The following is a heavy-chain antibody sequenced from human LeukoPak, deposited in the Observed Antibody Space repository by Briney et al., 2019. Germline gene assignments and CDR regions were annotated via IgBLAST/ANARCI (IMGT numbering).Heavy chain of an antibody. CDR3: ARDIIRAPYDFTYYYYSMDV. CDR1: GGSISSYY. D-gene: IGHD3-3*01. Sequence: PSETLSLTCTVSGGSISSYYWSWIRQPAGKGLEWIGRIYTSGSTNYNPSLKSRVTMSVDTSKNQFSLKLSSVTAADTAVYYCARDIIRAPYDFTYYYYSMDVWGKGTTVTVSS. V-gene: IGHV4-4*07. CDR2: IYTSGST. J-gene: IGHJ6*03.